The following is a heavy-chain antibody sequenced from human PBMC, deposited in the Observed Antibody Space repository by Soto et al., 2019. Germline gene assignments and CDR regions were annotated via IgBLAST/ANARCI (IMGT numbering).Heavy chain of an antibody. J-gene: IGHJ6*02. CDR3: AKDSMGDYYGMDV. CDR1: GFTFSSFG. V-gene: IGHV3-30*18. CDR2: ISFDGSKK. D-gene: IGHD1-26*01. Sequence: SCAASGFTFSSFGMHWVRQAPGKGLEWVAVISFDGSKKYYADSVKGRFTISRDNSKNTLFLQMNSLRAEDTAVYYCAKDSMGDYYGMDVWGQGTTVTVSS.